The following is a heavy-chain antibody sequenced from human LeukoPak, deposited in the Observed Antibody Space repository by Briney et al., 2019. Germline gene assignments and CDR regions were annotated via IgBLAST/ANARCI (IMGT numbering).Heavy chain of an antibody. V-gene: IGHV3-23*01. J-gene: IGHJ6*03. Sequence: GGTLRLSCAASGFTFSSYGMSWVRQAPGKGLEWVSAISGSGGSTYCADSVKGRFTISRDNAKNSLYLQMNSLRAEDTAVYYCARDDQAAAGTGHYYYYMDVWGKGTTVTVSS. CDR1: GFTFSSYG. CDR3: ARDDQAAAGTGHYYYYMDV. CDR2: ISGSGGST. D-gene: IGHD6-13*01.